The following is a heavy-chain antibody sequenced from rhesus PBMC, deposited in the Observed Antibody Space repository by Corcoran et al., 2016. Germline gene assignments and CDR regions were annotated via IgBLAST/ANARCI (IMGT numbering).Heavy chain of an antibody. CDR3: ANTLEYCTGSGCYGLDS. V-gene: IGHV3S43*01. D-gene: IGHD2-21*01. J-gene: IGHJ6*01. CDR1: GFTSGNSD. Sequence: EVQLVESGGGLVQPGGSLRLSCAAPGFTSGNSDLIWIRQAPGKGLEWVSYISSGGSIYYSDYVKGRFTISRDNAKNTLYLQMSSLRVEDTAVYYCANTLEYCTGSGCYGLDSWGQGVVVTVSS. CDR2: ISSGGSI.